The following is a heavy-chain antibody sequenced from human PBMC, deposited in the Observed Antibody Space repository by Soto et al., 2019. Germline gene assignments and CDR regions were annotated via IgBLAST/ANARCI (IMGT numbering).Heavy chain of an antibody. Sequence: SETLSLTCTVSGGSISSGGYYWSWIRQHPGKGLEWIGSIYYSGSTYYNPSLKSRVTISVDTSKNQFSLKLSSVTAADTAVYYCARLRGPGGKLRYFDWTYDYWGQGTLVTVSS. CDR1: GGSISSGGYY. V-gene: IGHV4-39*01. D-gene: IGHD3-9*01. CDR2: IYYSGST. J-gene: IGHJ4*02. CDR3: ARLRGPGGKLRYFDWTYDY.